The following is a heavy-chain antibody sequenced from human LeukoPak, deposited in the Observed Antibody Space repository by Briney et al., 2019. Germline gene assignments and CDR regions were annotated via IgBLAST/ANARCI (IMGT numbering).Heavy chain of an antibody. V-gene: IGHV4-38-2*02. Sequence: PSETLSLTCTVSGYSISSGYYWGWIRQPPGKGLEWIGSIYHSGSTYYNPSLKSRVAISVDTSKNQFSLKLSSVTAADTAVYFCARAMVRGVYFDNWGQGTLVTVSS. CDR1: GYSISSGYY. D-gene: IGHD3-10*01. CDR2: IYHSGST. CDR3: ARAMVRGVYFDN. J-gene: IGHJ4*02.